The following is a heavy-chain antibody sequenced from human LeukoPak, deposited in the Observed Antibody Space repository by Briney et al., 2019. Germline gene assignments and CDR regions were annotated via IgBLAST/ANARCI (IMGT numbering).Heavy chain of an antibody. Sequence: SETLSLTCTVSGYSISSGYYWGRIRQPPGKGLEWIGSIYHSGSTYYNPSLKSRVTISVDTSKNQFSLKLSSVTAADTAVYYCARALTGYYEVNWFDPWGQGTLVTVSS. CDR3: ARALTGYYEVNWFDP. D-gene: IGHD3-9*01. CDR1: GYSISSGYY. CDR2: IYHSGST. V-gene: IGHV4-38-2*02. J-gene: IGHJ5*02.